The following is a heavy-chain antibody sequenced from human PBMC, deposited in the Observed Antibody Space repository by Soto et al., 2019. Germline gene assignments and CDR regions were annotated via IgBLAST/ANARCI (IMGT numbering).Heavy chain of an antibody. D-gene: IGHD2-2*01. Sequence: PSETLSLTCTVSRASITRAYCSYIRQPRGKGLEWIGYIYYSGSTYYNPSLKSRVTISVDTSKNQFSLKLSSVTAADTAVYYCARDPPLVPAAMHYYYGMDVWGQGTTVT. J-gene: IGHJ6*02. CDR2: IYYSGST. CDR3: ARDPPLVPAAMHYYYGMDV. CDR1: RASITRAY. V-gene: IGHV4-59*06.